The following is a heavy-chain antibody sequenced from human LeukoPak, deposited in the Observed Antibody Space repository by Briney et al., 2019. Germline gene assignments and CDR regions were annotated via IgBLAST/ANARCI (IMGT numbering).Heavy chain of an antibody. CDR2: ISSSSATI. V-gene: IGHV3-48*04. CDR1: GFPFNTYS. Sequence: GGSLGLSCVASGFPFNTYSMDWFRQAPGKGLEWISYISSSSATIYYADSVKGRFTISRDNAKNSLYLQMNSLRAEDTAVYYCARGRDLFDSWGQGTLVIVSS. CDR3: ARGRDLFDS. J-gene: IGHJ4*02.